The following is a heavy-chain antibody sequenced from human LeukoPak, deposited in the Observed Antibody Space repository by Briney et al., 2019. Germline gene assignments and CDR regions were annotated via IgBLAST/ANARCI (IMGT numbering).Heavy chain of an antibody. V-gene: IGHV3-7*01. D-gene: IGHD6-13*01. Sequence: GGSMRLSCAASGFTFSNYWISWVRQAAGKGLEWVANIKQHGSEKYYVDSVKGRFTISRDNAKNSLYLQMNSLRADDTAVYYCARYGSSWNLDYWGQGTLVTVSS. J-gene: IGHJ4*02. CDR3: ARYGSSWNLDY. CDR2: IKQHGSEK. CDR1: GFTFSNYW.